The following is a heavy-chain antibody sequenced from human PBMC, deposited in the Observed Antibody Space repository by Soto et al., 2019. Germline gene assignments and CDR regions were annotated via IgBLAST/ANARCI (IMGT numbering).Heavy chain of an antibody. CDR3: ARAPHYYDSSGYYQDYYGMDV. Sequence: SETLSHTCAVFGDSMDNNRWWSWVRQSPGKGLEWIGEVTRSGSTNYNPSLKSRVTISIDTSKNQFSLKLSSVTAADTAVYYCARAPHYYDSSGYYQDYYGMDVWGQGTTVT. CDR2: VTRSGST. D-gene: IGHD3-22*01. CDR1: GDSMDNNRW. V-gene: IGHV4-4*02. J-gene: IGHJ6*02.